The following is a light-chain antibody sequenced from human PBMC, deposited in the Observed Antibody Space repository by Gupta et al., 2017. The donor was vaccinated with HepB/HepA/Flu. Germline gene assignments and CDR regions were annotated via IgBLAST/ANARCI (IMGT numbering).Light chain of an antibody. CDR1: QSLVFSDGNTF. CDR3: VQGTHWPT. Sequence: DVVLTQSPLSLPVTLGQPASISCRSSQSLVFSDGNTFLHCFQQRPGQSPRRLLYQVSKRDSGVPERFSGSGSGTDFTLRISRVEAEDVAIYYCVQGTHWPTFGGGTKVEIK. V-gene: IGKV2-30*01. CDR2: QVS. J-gene: IGKJ4*01.